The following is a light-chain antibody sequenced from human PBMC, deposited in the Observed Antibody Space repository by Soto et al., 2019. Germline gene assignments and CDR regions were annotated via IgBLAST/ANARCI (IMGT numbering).Light chain of an antibody. V-gene: IGLV2-14*01. CDR1: SSDVGGYNY. J-gene: IGLJ2*01. CDR3: SSYTSSSTYVV. CDR2: DVS. Sequence: ALTQPASVSGSPGQSITISCTGTSSDVGGYNYVSWYQQHPGKAPKLMIYDVSNRPSGVSNRFSGSKSGNTASLTISGLQAEDEADYYCSSYTSSSTYVVFGGGTKLTVL.